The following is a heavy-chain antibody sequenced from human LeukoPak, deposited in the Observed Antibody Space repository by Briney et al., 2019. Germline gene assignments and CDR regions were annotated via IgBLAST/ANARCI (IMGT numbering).Heavy chain of an antibody. V-gene: IGHV3-9*01. D-gene: IGHD6-19*01. J-gene: IGHJ5*02. CDR1: GFTFDDYA. CDR3: AKDSSSGWYDYNWFDP. CDR2: ISWNSGSI. Sequence: SGGSLRLSCAASGFTFDDYAMHWVRQAPGKGLEWVSGISWNSGSIGYADSVKGRFTISRDNAKNSLYLQMNSLRAEDTALYYCAKDSSSGWYDYNWFDPWGQGTLVTVSS.